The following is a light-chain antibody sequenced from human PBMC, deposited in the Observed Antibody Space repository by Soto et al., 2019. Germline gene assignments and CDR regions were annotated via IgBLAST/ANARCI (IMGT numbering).Light chain of an antibody. CDR3: QQYGSSPPHT. Sequence: EIVLTQSPGTLSLSPGERATLSCRASQSVSSSSLAWYQQKPGQAPRLLIYGASSRATGIPDRFSGSGSGTDFTLTISRLEPEDFAVYYCQQYGSSPPHTFGGGTKVEIK. CDR1: QSVSSSS. V-gene: IGKV3-20*01. J-gene: IGKJ4*01. CDR2: GAS.